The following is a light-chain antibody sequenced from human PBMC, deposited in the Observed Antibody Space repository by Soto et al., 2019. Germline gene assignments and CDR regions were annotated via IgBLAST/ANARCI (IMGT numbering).Light chain of an antibody. Sequence: QSVLTQPPSASESPGQSVTISCTGTSSDVGGYHYVSWYQHHPGRAPKLLIYEVDKRPPGVPGRFSGSKSGNTASLTVSGIQADVESYYYCLSYGGSNHYVFGTGTKFT. CDR3: LSYGGSNHYV. V-gene: IGLV2-8*01. CDR1: SSDVGGYHY. CDR2: EVD. J-gene: IGLJ1*01.